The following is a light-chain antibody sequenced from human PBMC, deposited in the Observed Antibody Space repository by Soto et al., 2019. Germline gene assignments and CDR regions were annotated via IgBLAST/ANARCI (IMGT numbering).Light chain of an antibody. J-gene: IGLJ1*01. Sequence: QPPSVSGAPGQRVTISCTGSSSNIGAGYDVNWYQQLPGAAPKFLIYGNSNRPSGVPDRFSGSKSGTSASLAITGLQAEDEADYYCQSYDSRLSGYVFGTGTKVTVL. CDR2: GNS. CDR1: SSNIGAGYD. V-gene: IGLV1-40*01. CDR3: QSYDSRLSGYV.